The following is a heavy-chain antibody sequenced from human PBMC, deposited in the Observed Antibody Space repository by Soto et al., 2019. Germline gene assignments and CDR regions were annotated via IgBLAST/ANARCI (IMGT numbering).Heavy chain of an antibody. D-gene: IGHD6-13*01. CDR2: IIPILGIA. V-gene: IGHV1-69*08. Sequence: QVQLVQSGAEVKKPGSSVKVSCKASGGTFSSYTISWVRQAPGQGLEWMGRIIPILGIANYAQKLQGRVTITADKSTSTAYMELSSLRSEDTAVYYCXRDSXIAAAGNWFDPWGQGTLVTVSS. CDR1: GGTFSSYT. J-gene: IGHJ5*02. CDR3: XRDSXIAAAGNWFDP.